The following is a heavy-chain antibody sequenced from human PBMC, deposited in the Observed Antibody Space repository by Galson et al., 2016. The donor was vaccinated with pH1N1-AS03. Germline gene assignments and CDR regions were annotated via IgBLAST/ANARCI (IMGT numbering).Heavy chain of an antibody. Sequence: SLRLSCAASGLEFSYFWMTWVRQAPGKGPEWVANIKQDGSETHYVDSVKGRFTISRDNAKNSLYLQMNSLRVGDTAMYYCARGEMIGDDSWGQGTLVTVSS. D-gene: IGHD3-16*01. CDR2: IKQDGSET. J-gene: IGHJ4*02. CDR3: ARGEMIGDDS. V-gene: IGHV3-7*03. CDR1: GLEFSYFW.